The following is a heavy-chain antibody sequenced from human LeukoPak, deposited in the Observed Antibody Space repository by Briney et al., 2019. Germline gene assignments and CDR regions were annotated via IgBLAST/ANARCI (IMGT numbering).Heavy chain of an antibody. D-gene: IGHD7-27*01. J-gene: IGHJ5*01. CDR3: AKGVWAPRSDS. Sequence: SETLSLTCAVYGASFSYDYWSWIRQAPGKGLEWIGEINHSGSITYNPSLKCRVTISAEKSKSQFSLRLTSVTAADTAVYYCAKGVWAPRSDSWGQGTLVTVSS. CDR2: INHSGSI. V-gene: IGHV4-34*01. CDR1: GASFSYDY.